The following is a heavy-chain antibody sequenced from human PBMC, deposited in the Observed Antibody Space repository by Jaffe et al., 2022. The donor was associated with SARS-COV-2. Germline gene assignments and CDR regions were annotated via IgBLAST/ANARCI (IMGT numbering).Heavy chain of an antibody. Sequence: QVQLVESGGGVVQPGRSLRLSCAASGFTFSSYGMHWVRQAPGKGLEWVAVISYDGSNKYYADSVKGRFTISRDNSKNTLYLQMNSLRAEDTAVYYCAKDSGWGMDVWGQGTTVTVSS. D-gene: IGHD3-10*01. V-gene: IGHV3-30*18. CDR2: ISYDGSNK. CDR1: GFTFSSYG. J-gene: IGHJ6*02. CDR3: AKDSGWGMDV.